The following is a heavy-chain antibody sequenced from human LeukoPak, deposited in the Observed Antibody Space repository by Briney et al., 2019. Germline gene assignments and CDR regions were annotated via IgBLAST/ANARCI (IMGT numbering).Heavy chain of an antibody. V-gene: IGHV4-59*08. J-gene: IGHJ5*02. CDR1: GGSISSYY. CDR3: GRLPYHSWFAP. CDR2: IFFSGST. Sequence: SETLSLTCTVSGGSISSYYWSWIRQPPGKGLEWIGYIFFSGSTNYNPSLKSRVTISVDTSKNQFSLKLSSVTAADTAVYYCGRLPYHSWFAPWGQGTLVTVSS.